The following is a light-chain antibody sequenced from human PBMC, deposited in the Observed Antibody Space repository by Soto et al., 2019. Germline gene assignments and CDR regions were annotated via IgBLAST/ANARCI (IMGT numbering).Light chain of an antibody. J-gene: IGKJ5*01. CDR2: DAS. CDR3: QQRSNWPPT. Sequence: EFVLTQSPGTLSLSPGARAPLSCRASQSVSSYLAWYQQKPGQAPRLLIYDASNRATGIPARFSGSGSGTDFTLTISSLEPEDFAVYYCQQRSNWPPTFGQGTRLEIK. CDR1: QSVSSY. V-gene: IGKV3-11*01.